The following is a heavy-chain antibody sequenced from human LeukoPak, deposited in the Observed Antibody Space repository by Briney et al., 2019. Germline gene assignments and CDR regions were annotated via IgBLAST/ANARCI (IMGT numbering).Heavy chain of an antibody. CDR1: GGSISSSSYY. J-gene: IGHJ5*02. CDR2: IYYSGTT. V-gene: IGHV4-39*01. D-gene: IGHD5-24*01. Sequence: SETLSLTCTVSGGSISSSSYYWDWIRQPPGKGLEWIGTIYYSGTTYYNPSLKSRVTISVDTSKNQFSLKVRSVTAADTAVYYCARRPRGDYKAWFDPWGQGTLVTVSS. CDR3: ARRPRGDYKAWFDP.